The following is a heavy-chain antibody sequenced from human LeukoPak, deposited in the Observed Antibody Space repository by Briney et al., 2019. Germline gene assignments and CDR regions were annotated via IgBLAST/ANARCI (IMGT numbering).Heavy chain of an antibody. CDR1: GYTLTELS. CDR2: FDPEDGET. V-gene: IGHV1-24*01. CDR3: ATDRRKSSGWRNIFDY. Sequence: ASLKDSCKVSGYTLTELSMHWVRQAPGKGLEWMGGFDPEDGETIYAQKFQGRVTMTEDTSTDTAYMELSSLRSEDTAVYYCATDRRKSSGWRNIFDYWGQGTLVTVSS. D-gene: IGHD6-19*01. J-gene: IGHJ4*02.